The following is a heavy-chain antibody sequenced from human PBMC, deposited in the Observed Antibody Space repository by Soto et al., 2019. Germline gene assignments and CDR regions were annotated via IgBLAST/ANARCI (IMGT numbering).Heavy chain of an antibody. D-gene: IGHD3-22*01. V-gene: IGHV1-69*12. CDR1: GGTFSSYA. CDR3: ARDRGPSSGYYPYWFDP. CDR2: IIPIFGTA. Sequence: QVQLVQAGAEVKKPGSSVKVSCKASGGTFSSYAISWVRQAPGQGLEWMGEIIPIFGTANYAQKFQGRVTIPADXSXSXXYMELSSLRSGDTAVYYCARDRGPSSGYYPYWFDPWGQGTLVTVSS. J-gene: IGHJ5*02.